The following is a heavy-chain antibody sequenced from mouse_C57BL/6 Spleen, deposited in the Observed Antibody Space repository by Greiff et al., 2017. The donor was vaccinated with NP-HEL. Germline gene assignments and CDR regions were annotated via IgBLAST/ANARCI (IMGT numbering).Heavy chain of an antibody. J-gene: IGHJ1*03. V-gene: IGHV1-82*01. Sequence: VKLQESGPELVKPGASVKISCKASGYAFSSSWMNWVKQRPGKGLEWIGRIYPGDGDTNYNGKFKGKATLTADKYSSTAYMQLSSLTSEDSAVYFCARYWYFDVWGTGTTVTVSS. CDR3: ARYWYFDV. CDR2: IYPGDGDT. CDR1: GYAFSSSW.